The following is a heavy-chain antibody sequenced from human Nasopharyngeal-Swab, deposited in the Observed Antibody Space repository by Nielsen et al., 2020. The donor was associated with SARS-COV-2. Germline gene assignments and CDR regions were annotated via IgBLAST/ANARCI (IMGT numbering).Heavy chain of an antibody. J-gene: IGHJ6*03. D-gene: IGHD3-10*01. Sequence: GESLKISCAASGLTVNSNYMSWVRQAPGKGLEWVSVIFTGASTYYADSVRGRFTISRDSSKNTVYLQMNSLRAEDTALYYCATHSPNNNCRDATCRYYYYYMGVWGKGTTVTVSS. CDR1: GLTVNSNY. CDR2: IFTGAST. CDR3: ATHSPNNNCRDATCRYYYYYMGV. V-gene: IGHV3-66*01.